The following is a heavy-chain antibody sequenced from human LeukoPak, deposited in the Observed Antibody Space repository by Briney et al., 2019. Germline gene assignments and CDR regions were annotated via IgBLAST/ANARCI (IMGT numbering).Heavy chain of an antibody. D-gene: IGHD1-1*01. CDR3: ARGSNWNSYDY. CDR1: GDNFSSYV. Sequence: SVKVSCKASGDNFSSYVITWVRQAPGQGLEWMGRIIPTLDVANFAQKFKGRVTITADKSTNTAHLELSSLRSEDTAVYYCARGSNWNSYDYWGQGTLVTVSS. V-gene: IGHV1-69*04. CDR2: IIPTLDVA. J-gene: IGHJ4*02.